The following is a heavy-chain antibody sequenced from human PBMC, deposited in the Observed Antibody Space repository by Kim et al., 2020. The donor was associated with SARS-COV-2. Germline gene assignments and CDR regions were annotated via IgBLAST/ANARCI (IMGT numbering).Heavy chain of an antibody. D-gene: IGHD5-18*01. CDR3: VGGYSYSRSGLETPFDP. Sequence: GGSLRLSCAASGFTFSSYAMHWVRQAPGKGLEYVSAISSNGGSTYYANSVKGRFTISRDNSKNTLYLQMGSLRAEDMAVYYCVGGYSYSRSGLETPFDPWGQGTLVTVSS. J-gene: IGHJ5*02. CDR1: GFTFSSYA. CDR2: ISSNGGST. V-gene: IGHV3-64*01.